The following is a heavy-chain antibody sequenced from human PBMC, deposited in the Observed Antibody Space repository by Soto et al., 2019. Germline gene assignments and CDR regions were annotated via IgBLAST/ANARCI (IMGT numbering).Heavy chain of an antibody. CDR2: IGSGGSTM. CDR1: GFSFSMYS. J-gene: IGHJ3*02. D-gene: IGHD4-17*01. V-gene: IGHV3-48*01. CDR3: ARHNYGDAFDI. Sequence: GGSLRLSCATSGFSFSMYSLHWVRQAPGKGLEWISYIGSGGSTMYYADSVKGRFTISRDKVKKSIYLQMNSLRVEDTAIYYCARHNYGDAFDIWGQGTVVTVSS.